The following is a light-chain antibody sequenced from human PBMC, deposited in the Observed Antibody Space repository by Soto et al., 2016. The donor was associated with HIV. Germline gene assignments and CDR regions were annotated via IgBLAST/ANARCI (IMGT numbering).Light chain of an antibody. J-gene: IGLJ3*02. CDR2: QDT. V-gene: IGLV3-1*01. CDR3: QAWDSSTVV. Sequence: SYELTQSPSVSVSPGQTASITCSGDNLGDKFACWYQQKPGQSPVLVIYQDTKRPSGIPERFSGSNSGNTATLTISGTQPMDEADYYCQAWDSSTVVFGGRDQADRP. CDR1: NLGDKF.